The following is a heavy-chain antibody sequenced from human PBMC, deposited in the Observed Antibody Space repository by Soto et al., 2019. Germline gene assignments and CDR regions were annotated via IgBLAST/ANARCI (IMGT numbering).Heavy chain of an antibody. Sequence: QVQLVQSGAEVKKPGASVKVPCKASGYTFTSYGISWVRQAPGQGLEWMGWISAYNGNTNYAQKLQGRVTMTTDTSTSTAYMELRSLRSDDTAVYYCARAAQSITIFGGDGMDVWGQGTTVTVSS. CDR2: ISAYNGNT. D-gene: IGHD3-3*01. CDR1: GYTFTSYG. V-gene: IGHV1-18*01. CDR3: ARAAQSITIFGGDGMDV. J-gene: IGHJ6*02.